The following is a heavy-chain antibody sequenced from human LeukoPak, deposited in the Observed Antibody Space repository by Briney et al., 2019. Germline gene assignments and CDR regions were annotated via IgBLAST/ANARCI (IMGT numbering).Heavy chain of an antibody. V-gene: IGHV3-7*01. J-gene: IGHJ4*02. D-gene: IGHD5-12*01. Sequence: GGSLRLSCGASGFTFSSYLMSWVRQAPGKGLEWVANIKEDGSDKYYVDSVKGRFTISRDNAKNTLYLQMNSLRDEDTAVYYCARGGLIDYWGQGTLVTVSS. CDR1: GFTFSSYL. CDR2: IKEDGSDK. CDR3: ARGGLIDY.